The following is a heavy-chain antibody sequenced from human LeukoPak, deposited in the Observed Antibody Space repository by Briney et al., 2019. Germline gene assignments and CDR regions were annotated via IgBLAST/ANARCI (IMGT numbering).Heavy chain of an antibody. CDR2: ISGSGGST. Sequence: GGSLRLSCAASGFTFSSYAMSWVRQAPGGGLEWVSAISGSGGSTYYADSVKGRFTISRDNSKNTLYLQMNSLRAEDTAVYYCAKDLVWGTVTGRNFDYWGQGTLVTVSS. J-gene: IGHJ4*02. CDR3: AKDLVWGTVTGRNFDY. D-gene: IGHD4-17*01. V-gene: IGHV3-23*01. CDR1: GFTFSSYA.